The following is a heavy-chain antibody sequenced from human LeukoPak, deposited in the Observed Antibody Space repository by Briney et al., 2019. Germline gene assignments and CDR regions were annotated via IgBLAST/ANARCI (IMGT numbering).Heavy chain of an antibody. J-gene: IGHJ4*02. Sequence: GGSLRLSCGASGFTFSSYAMSWVRQAPGKGLEWVSAISGSGGSTYYADSVKGRFTISRDNSKNTLYLQMNSLRAEDTAVYYCAKRFYNWNEYYFDYWGQGTLVTVSS. CDR1: GFTFSSYA. V-gene: IGHV3-23*01. D-gene: IGHD1-20*01. CDR3: AKRFYNWNEYYFDY. CDR2: ISGSGGST.